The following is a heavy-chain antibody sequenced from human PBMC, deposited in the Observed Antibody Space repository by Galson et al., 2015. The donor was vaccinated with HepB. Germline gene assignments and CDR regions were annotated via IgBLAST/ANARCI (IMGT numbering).Heavy chain of an antibody. V-gene: IGHV3-23*01. CDR1: GFTFSSYA. CDR2: ISGSGGST. CDR3: AKGGFGQQLGPLSFDY. D-gene: IGHD6-13*01. Sequence: SLRLSCAASGFTFSSYAMSWVRQAPGKGLEWVSAISGSGGSTYYADSVKGRFTISRDNSKNTLYLQMNSLRAEDTAVYYCAKGGFGQQLGPLSFDYWGQGTLVTVSS. J-gene: IGHJ4*02.